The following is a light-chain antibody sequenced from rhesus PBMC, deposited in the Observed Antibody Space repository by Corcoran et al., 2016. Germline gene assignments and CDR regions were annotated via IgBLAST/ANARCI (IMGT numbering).Light chain of an antibody. CDR2: MAS. J-gene: IGKJ4*01. CDR3: QLLDNSPLT. Sequence: DIQMTQSPSSLSASVGDTVTISCQASQGITNWLAWYQQKPGKAPKLLIYMASNLETGVPSRFSGSGSGTVFTLTISSLQPEAFGPYYCQLLDNSPLTFGGWTKVELK. V-gene: IGKV1-69*01. CDR1: QGITNW.